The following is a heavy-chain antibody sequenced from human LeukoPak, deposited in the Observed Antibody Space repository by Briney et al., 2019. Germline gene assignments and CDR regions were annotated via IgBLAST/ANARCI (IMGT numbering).Heavy chain of an antibody. CDR3: ATVPYNWNYGRFDY. J-gene: IGHJ4*02. CDR2: FDPEDGET. Sequence: ASVKVSCKVSGYTLTELSMHWVRQAPGKGLEWMGGFDPEDGETIYAQKFQGRVTMTEDTSTDTAYMELSSLRFEDTAVYYCATVPYNWNYGRFDYWGQGTLVTVSS. V-gene: IGHV1-24*01. D-gene: IGHD1-7*01. CDR1: GYTLTELS.